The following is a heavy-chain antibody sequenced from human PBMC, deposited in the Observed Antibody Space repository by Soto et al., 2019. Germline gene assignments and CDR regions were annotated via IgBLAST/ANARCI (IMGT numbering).Heavy chain of an antibody. CDR2: IKSKTDGGTT. Sequence: GGSLRLSCAASGFTFSNAWMNWVRQAPGKGLEWVGRIKSKTDGGTTDYAAPVKGRFTISRDDSKNTLYLQMNSLKTEDTAVYYCSVPPWFGELLYGHYYGMDVWGQGTTVTVSS. CDR3: SVPPWFGELLYGHYYGMDV. D-gene: IGHD3-10*01. V-gene: IGHV3-15*07. CDR1: GFTFSNAW. J-gene: IGHJ6*02.